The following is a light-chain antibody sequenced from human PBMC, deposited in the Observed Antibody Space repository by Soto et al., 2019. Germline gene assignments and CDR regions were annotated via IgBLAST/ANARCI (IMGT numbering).Light chain of an antibody. CDR1: QYISNW. J-gene: IGKJ4*01. CDR3: QQANSFP. Sequence: DIQMTQSPSSVSASVGDRVTITCRASQYISNWLAWYQQKPGKAPKLLIYAASSLVNGVPSRFSGSGSGTNFTLTISSLQPEDLATYYCQQANSFPFGGGTKVDNK. CDR2: AAS. V-gene: IGKV1-12*01.